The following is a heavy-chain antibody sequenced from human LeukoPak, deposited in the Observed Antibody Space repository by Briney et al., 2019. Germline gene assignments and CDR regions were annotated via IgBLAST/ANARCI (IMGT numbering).Heavy chain of an antibody. D-gene: IGHD4-17*01. CDR2: IYYSGST. V-gene: IGHV4-30-4*01. CDR1: GGSISSGDYY. J-gene: IGHJ4*02. CDR3: AREGSDYPSY. Sequence: SETLSLTCTVSGGSISSGDYYWSWIRQPPGKGLEWIGYIYYSGSTYYNSSLKSRVTISVDTSKNQFSLKLSSVTAADTAVYYCAREGSDYPSYWGQGTLVTVSS.